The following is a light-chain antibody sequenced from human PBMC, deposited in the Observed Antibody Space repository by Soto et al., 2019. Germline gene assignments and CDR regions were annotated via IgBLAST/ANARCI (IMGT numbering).Light chain of an antibody. CDR1: QDIRTW. V-gene: IGKV1-12*01. J-gene: IGKJ2*01. CDR2: GAS. CDR3: QQGNTFPYT. Sequence: DIQMTQSPRSVSASVGDRVTITCRASQDIRTWLAWYQHKPGRAPNLLISGASGLQSGVPSRFSGSGSGTYFTLTISSLQPEDFAIYFCQQGNTFPYTFGQWTKVEIK.